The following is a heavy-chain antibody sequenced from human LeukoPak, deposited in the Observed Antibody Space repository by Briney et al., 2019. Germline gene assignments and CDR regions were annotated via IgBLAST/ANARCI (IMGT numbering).Heavy chain of an antibody. CDR3: ARIREDSYGPLDY. V-gene: IGHV4-59*01. Sequence: SETLSLTCTVSGGSISCYYWSWTRQPPGKGLEWIGYIYYSGSTNYNPSLKSRVTISVDTSKNQFSLKLSSVTAADTAVYYCARIREDSYGPLDYWGQGTLVTVSS. CDR1: GGSISCYY. D-gene: IGHD5-18*01. CDR2: IYYSGST. J-gene: IGHJ4*02.